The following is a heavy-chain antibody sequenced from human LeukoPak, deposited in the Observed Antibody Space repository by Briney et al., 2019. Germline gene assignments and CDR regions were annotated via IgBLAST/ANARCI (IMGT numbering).Heavy chain of an antibody. D-gene: IGHD2-2*01. V-gene: IGHV3-7*04. Sequence: PGGSLRLSCAASGFTFSRYGMSWVRQAPGKGLEWVANIKQDGSEKYYVDSVKGRFTISRDNAKNSLYLQMNSLRAEDTAVYYCARAQPHFDYWGQGTLVTVSS. CDR1: GFTFSRYG. CDR3: ARAQPHFDY. CDR2: IKQDGSEK. J-gene: IGHJ4*02.